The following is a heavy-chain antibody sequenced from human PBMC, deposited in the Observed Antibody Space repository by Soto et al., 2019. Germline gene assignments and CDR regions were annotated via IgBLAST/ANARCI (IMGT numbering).Heavy chain of an antibody. V-gene: IGHV3-30*18. D-gene: IGHD6-19*01. CDR3: AKASSGWLPFDY. Sequence: GGSLRLSCAASGFTFSSYGMHWVRQAPGKGLEWVAVISYDGSNKYYADSVKGRFTISRDNSKNTLYLQMNSLRAEDTAVYYCAKASSGWLPFDYWGQGTLVTVSS. CDR1: GFTFSSYG. J-gene: IGHJ4*02. CDR2: ISYDGSNK.